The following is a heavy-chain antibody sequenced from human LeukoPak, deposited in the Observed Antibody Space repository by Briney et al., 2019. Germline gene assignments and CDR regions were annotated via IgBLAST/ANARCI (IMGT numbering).Heavy chain of an antibody. CDR2: ISAYNGNT. V-gene: IGHV1-18*01. J-gene: IGHJ4*02. Sequence: ASVKVSCKASGYTFTSYGISWVRQAPGQGLEWMGWISAYNGNTNYAQKLQGRVTMTTDTSTSTAYMELTSLRSDDTAVYYCVKDVQYYDSSGYYLSFDYWGQGTLVTVSS. CDR1: GYTFTSYG. D-gene: IGHD3-22*01. CDR3: VKDVQYYDSSGYYLSFDY.